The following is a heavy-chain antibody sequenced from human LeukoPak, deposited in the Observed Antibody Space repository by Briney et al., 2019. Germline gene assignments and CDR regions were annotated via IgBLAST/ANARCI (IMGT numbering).Heavy chain of an antibody. D-gene: IGHD3-10*01. V-gene: IGHV4-34*01. CDR2: INHSGST. CDR3: ARGPRITMVRGVIRGRWFDP. J-gene: IGHJ5*02. Sequence: SETLSLTCAVYGGSFSGYYWSWIRQPPGKGLEWIGEINHSGSTNYNPSLKSRVTISVDTSKNQFPLKLSSVTAADTAVYYCARGPRITMVRGVIRGRWFDPWGQGTLVTVSS. CDR1: GGSFSGYY.